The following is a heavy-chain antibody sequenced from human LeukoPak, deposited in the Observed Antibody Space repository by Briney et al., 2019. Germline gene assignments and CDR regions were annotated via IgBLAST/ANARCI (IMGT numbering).Heavy chain of an antibody. CDR2: IYYSGST. J-gene: IGHJ6*03. D-gene: IGHD6-6*01. CDR1: GGSISSYY. Sequence: PSETLSLTCTVSGGSISSYYWSWIRQPPGKGREWIGYIYYSGSTNYNPSLKSRVTISVDTSKNQFSLKLSSVTAADTAVYYCARDRIAARPRDYYYYMDVWGKGTTVTVSS. V-gene: IGHV4-59*01. CDR3: ARDRIAARPRDYYYYMDV.